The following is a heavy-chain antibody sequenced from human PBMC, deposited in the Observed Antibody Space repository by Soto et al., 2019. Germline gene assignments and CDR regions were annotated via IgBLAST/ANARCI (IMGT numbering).Heavy chain of an antibody. V-gene: IGHV4-28*01. Sequence: QVQLQESGPGLVKPSDTLSLTCAVSGYSISSSNWWGWIRQPPGKGLEWIGYIYYSGTTYYNPSLQSLVTLSVDTSKPQFSLKLTSVTAVDTAVYYCARREIQGPIDYWGQGTLVTVSS. J-gene: IGHJ4*02. D-gene: IGHD1-26*01. CDR2: IYYSGTT. CDR1: GYSISSSNW. CDR3: ARREIQGPIDY.